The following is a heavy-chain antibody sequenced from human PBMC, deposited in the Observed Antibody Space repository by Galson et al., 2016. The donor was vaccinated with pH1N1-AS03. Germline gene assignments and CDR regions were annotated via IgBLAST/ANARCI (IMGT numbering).Heavy chain of an antibody. V-gene: IGHV4-61*02. J-gene: IGHJ4*02. Sequence: TLSLTGTVSGGSISSGSYYWSWIRQPAGKGLEWIGRLYTSGSTNYNPSLKSRVTISVDTSKNQFSLKLSSVTAADTAVYYCARASPLPSGYFDYWGQGTLVTVSS. CDR1: GGSISSGSYY. CDR2: LYTSGST. CDR3: ARASPLPSGYFDY.